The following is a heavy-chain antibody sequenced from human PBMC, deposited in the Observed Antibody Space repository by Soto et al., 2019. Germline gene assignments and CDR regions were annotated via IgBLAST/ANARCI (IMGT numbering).Heavy chain of an antibody. Sequence: GGSLRLSCAASGFTFSSYGMHWVRQAPGKGLEGVAVIWYDGSNKYYADSVKGRFTISRDNSKNTLYLQMNSLRAEDTAVYYCARDLDYYDSSGPPGYWGQGTLVTVSS. V-gene: IGHV3-33*01. CDR2: IWYDGSNK. CDR3: ARDLDYYDSSGPPGY. CDR1: GFTFSSYG. D-gene: IGHD3-22*01. J-gene: IGHJ4*02.